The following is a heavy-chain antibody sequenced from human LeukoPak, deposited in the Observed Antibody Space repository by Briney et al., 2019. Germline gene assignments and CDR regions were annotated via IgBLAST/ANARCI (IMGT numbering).Heavy chain of an antibody. CDR3: ARGAAALSDAFDI. J-gene: IGHJ3*02. V-gene: IGHV1-69*05. D-gene: IGHD6-13*01. Sequence: GASVKVSCKASGYTFTGYYMHWVRQAPGQGLEWMGGIIPIFGTANYAQKFQGRVTITTDESTSTAYMELSSLRSEDTAVYYCARGAAALSDAFDIWGQGTMVTVSS. CDR1: GYTFTGYY. CDR2: IIPIFGTA.